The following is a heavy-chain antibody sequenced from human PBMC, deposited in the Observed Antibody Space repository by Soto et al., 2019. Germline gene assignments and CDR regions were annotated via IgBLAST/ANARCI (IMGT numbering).Heavy chain of an antibody. V-gene: IGHV4-59*01. J-gene: IGHJ3*02. CDR2: IHYSGST. Sequence: SETLSLTCNVSGGSISSYYWSWIRQPPGKGLEWIGYIHYSGSTNYNPSLKSRVTISVDTSKHQFSLKLTSVTAADTAVYYCVYGDYIDVFDIWGQGTMVTVSS. CDR1: GGSISSYY. CDR3: VYGDYIDVFDI. D-gene: IGHD4-17*01.